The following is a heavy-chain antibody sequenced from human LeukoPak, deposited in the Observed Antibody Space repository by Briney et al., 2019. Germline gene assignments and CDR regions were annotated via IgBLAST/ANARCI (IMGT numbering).Heavy chain of an antibody. V-gene: IGHV3-30*03. CDR1: GFTFSSYG. D-gene: IGHD3-10*01. Sequence: PGGSLRLSCAASGFTFSSYGMHWVRQAPGKGLEWVAVISYDGSNKYYADSVKGRFTISRDNSKNTLYLQMNSLRAEDTAVYYCATDYGSGSYSVRSYYGMDVWGQGTTVTVSS. CDR2: ISYDGSNK. J-gene: IGHJ6*02. CDR3: ATDYGSGSYSVRSYYGMDV.